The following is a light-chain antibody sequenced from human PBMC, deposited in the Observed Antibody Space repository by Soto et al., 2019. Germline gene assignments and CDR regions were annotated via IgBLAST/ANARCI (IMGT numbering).Light chain of an antibody. CDR3: SSYTSSSTLYV. Sequence: QSALTQPASVSGSPGQSITISCTGTSSDVGGYNYVSWYQQHPGKAPKLMIYDVSNRPSGVSNRFSASKSGNTASLTISGLHAEDEADYYCSSYTSSSTLYVFGTGTKVTVL. J-gene: IGLJ1*01. V-gene: IGLV2-14*01. CDR1: SSDVGGYNY. CDR2: DVS.